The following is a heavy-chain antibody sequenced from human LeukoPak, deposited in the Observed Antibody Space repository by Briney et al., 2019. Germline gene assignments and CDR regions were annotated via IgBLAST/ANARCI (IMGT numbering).Heavy chain of an antibody. V-gene: IGHV3-73*01. J-gene: IGHJ4*02. CDR2: IRSKANSYAT. D-gene: IGHD3-16*02. CDR3: TTAATLDYDYVWGSYRFDY. CDR1: GFTFSDSA. Sequence: GGSLRLSCAASGFTFSDSAMHWVRQAPGKGLELVGRIRSKANSYATTYDASVKGRFTISRDDSKNTAFLQMNSLKTEDTAVYYCTTAATLDYDYVWGSYRFDYWGQGTLVTVSS.